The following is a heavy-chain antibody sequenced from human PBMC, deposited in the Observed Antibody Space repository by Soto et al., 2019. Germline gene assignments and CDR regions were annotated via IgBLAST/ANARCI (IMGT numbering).Heavy chain of an antibody. CDR3: ASNVVVVPAAIGWLDS. Sequence: SSETLSLTCTVSGGSVSSGSYYWSWIRQPPGKGLEWIGYIYYSGSANYNPSLKSRVTISVDTSKNQFSLKLSSVTAADTAVYYCASNVVVVPAAIGWLDSWGQGTMGTVYS. CDR1: GGSVSSGSYY. CDR2: IYYSGSA. V-gene: IGHV4-61*01. D-gene: IGHD2-2*02. J-gene: IGHJ5*01.